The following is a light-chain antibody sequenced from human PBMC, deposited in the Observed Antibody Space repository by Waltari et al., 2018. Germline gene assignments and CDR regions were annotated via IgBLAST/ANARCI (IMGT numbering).Light chain of an antibody. Sequence: QSALTQPASVSGSPGQSFTISCTGISSAIGPYKYVSWYQQHPGKAPKLMIYAVSNRPSGVCNRFSASKSGNTASLTISGLQAEDEADYYCSSYTSTDTWVFGGGTKLTVL. V-gene: IGLV2-14*03. CDR2: AVS. CDR3: SSYTSTDTWV. J-gene: IGLJ3*02. CDR1: SSAIGPYKY.